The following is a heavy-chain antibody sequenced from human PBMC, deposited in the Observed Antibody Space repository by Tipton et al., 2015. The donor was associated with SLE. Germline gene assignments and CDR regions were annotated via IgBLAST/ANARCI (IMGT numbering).Heavy chain of an antibody. CDR1: GGSISSYY. J-gene: IGHJ4*02. V-gene: IGHV4-59*12. Sequence: TLSLTCTVSGGSISSYYWSWIRQPPGKGLEWIGYIYYSGSTNYNPSLKSRVTISVDTSKNQFSLKLSSVTAADTAVYYCARTGEMATTGVFDYWGQGTLVTGSS. D-gene: IGHD5-24*01. CDR2: IYYSGST. CDR3: ARTGEMATTGVFDY.